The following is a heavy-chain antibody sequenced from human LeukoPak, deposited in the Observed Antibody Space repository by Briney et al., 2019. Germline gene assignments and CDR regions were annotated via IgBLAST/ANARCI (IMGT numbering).Heavy chain of an antibody. CDR3: AKRGSSFSFDY. Sequence: GGSLRLSCAASGFTVSNNYMSWVRQAPGRGLEWVSAITGGGTNTAYADSVKGRFTISRDNSKNTLYLQMNSLRAEDTAMYYCAKRGSSFSFDYWGQGSLVTVSS. J-gene: IGHJ4*02. CDR2: ITGGGTNT. D-gene: IGHD6-19*01. CDR1: GFTVSNNY. V-gene: IGHV3-53*01.